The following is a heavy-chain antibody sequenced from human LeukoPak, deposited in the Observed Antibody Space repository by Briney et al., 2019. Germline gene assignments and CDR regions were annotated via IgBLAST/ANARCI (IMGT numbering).Heavy chain of an antibody. CDR3: AKRTMSAFDS. J-gene: IGHJ4*02. CDR2: ISGSGNGT. V-gene: IGHV3-23*01. Sequence: GGSLRLSCTASGFTFRTYAMNWVRQAPGKGLEWLSGISGSGNGTYYADSVKGRFIISRDNSKNIVYLQMNSLTVEDKATYYCAKRTMSAFDSWGQGTLLIVSS. CDR1: GFTFRTYA.